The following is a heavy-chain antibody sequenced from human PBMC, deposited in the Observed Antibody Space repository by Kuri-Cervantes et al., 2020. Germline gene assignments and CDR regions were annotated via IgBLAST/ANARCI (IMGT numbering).Heavy chain of an antibody. CDR3: ARGYDSSGYYRP. D-gene: IGHD3-22*01. CDR2: INAGNGNT. CDR1: GCTFTSYD. J-gene: IGHJ5*02. V-gene: IGHV1-3*01. Sequence: ASVKVSCKASGCTFTSYDINCVRQATGQGLEWMGWINAGNGNTKYSQKFQGRVTITRDTSASTAYMELSSLRSEDTAVYYCARGYDSSGYYRPWGQGTLVTVSS.